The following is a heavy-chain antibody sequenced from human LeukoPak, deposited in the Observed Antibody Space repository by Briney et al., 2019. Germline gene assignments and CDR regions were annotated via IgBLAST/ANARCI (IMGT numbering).Heavy chain of an antibody. CDR3: ARTGESHAFDI. Sequence: GGSLRPSCAASGFPLSVSAMHWVRQAPGKGLEWVTLILSDGTNKYYTDSVKGRFTISRDNSKKTLYLEMNSLRVEDTAVYYCARTGESHAFDIWGQGTMVTVSS. CDR2: ILSDGTNK. J-gene: IGHJ3*02. D-gene: IGHD1-26*01. V-gene: IGHV3-30*04. CDR1: GFPLSVSA.